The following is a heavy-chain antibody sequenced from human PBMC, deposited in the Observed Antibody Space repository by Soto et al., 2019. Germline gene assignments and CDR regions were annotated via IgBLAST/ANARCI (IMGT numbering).Heavy chain of an antibody. CDR2: IYYSGST. D-gene: IGHD6-19*01. J-gene: IGHJ6*02. CDR1: GGSISSYY. Sequence: SETLSLTCTVSGGSISSYYWSWIRQPPGKGLEWIGYIYYSGSTNYNPSLKSRVTISVDTSKNQFSLKLSSVTAADTAVYYCAADSEKKWVAGTRRYYYYYGMDVWGQGTTVTVSS. V-gene: IGHV4-59*01. CDR3: AADSEKKWVAGTRRYYYYYGMDV.